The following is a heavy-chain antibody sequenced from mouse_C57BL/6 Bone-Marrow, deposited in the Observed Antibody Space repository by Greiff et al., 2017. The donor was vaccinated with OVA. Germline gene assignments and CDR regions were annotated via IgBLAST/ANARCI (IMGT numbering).Heavy chain of an antibody. CDR2: IHPNSGST. CDR1: GYTFTSYW. J-gene: IGHJ2*01. D-gene: IGHD2-3*01. CDR3: ARRGIYDDYYDFDY. V-gene: IGHV1-64*01. Sequence: QVQLQQPGAELVKPGASVKLSCKASGYTFTSYWMPWVKQRPGQGLEWIGMIHPNSGSTNYNEKFKSKATLTVDKSSSTAYMQLSSLTSEDSAVYYCARRGIYDDYYDFDYWGQGTTLTVSS.